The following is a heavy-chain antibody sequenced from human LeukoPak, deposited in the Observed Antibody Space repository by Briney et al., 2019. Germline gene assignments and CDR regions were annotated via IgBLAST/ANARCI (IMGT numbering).Heavy chain of an antibody. CDR2: INHSGST. CDR3: KIHSSGYYYVDY. J-gene: IGHJ4*02. V-gene: IGHV4-4*02. D-gene: IGHD3-22*01. CDR1: GGSISSSNW. Sequence: PSETLSLTCAVSGGSISSSNWWSWVRQPPGKGLEWIGEINHSGSTNYNPSLKSRVTISVDTSKNQFSLKLSSVTAADTAVYYCKIHSSGYYYVDYWGQGTLVTVSS.